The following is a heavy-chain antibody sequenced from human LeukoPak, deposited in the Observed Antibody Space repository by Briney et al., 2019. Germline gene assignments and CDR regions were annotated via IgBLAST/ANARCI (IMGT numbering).Heavy chain of an antibody. V-gene: IGHV3-23*01. CDR3: ARDHTNSPPPDH. J-gene: IGHJ4*02. Sequence: GGSLRLSCAASGFTFGSFAMNWVRQAPGEGLEWVSAISGTGGSTYYADSVKGRFSISRDNSKNTLYLQMNSLRDEDTAVYFCARDHTNSPPPDHWGQGTLVTVSS. CDR1: GFTFGSFA. CDR2: ISGTGGST. D-gene: IGHD2-8*01.